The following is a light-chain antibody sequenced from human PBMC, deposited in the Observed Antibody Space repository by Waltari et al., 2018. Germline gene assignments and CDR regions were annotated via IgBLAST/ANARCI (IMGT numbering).Light chain of an antibody. CDR2: EAS. Sequence: DIQMTQSPSTLSASVGDRVTITCRASQSIVGSLAWYQQKPGKAPQVVIYEASSLESGVPSRFSGSASGTAFTLTISSLQPDDFATYYCQQCNSYLLTFGGGTKVEIK. CDR1: QSIVGS. CDR3: QQCNSYLLT. J-gene: IGKJ4*02. V-gene: IGKV1-5*03.